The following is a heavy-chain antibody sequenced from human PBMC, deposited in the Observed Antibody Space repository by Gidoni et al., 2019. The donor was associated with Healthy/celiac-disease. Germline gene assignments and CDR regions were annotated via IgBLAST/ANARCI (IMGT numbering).Heavy chain of an antibody. CDR1: GFTVSSYG. D-gene: IGHD3-9*01. V-gene: IGHV3-23*01. J-gene: IGHJ4*02. CDR2: ISGSGGST. CDR3: AKDQTEYSLTGYLLL. Sequence: EVQLLESGGGLVQPGGSLRLSCAASGFTVSSYGMSWVRQAPGKGLEWVSAISGSGGSTYYADSVKGRFTISRDNSKNTLYLQMNSLRAEDTAVYYCAKDQTEYSLTGYLLLWGQGTLVTVSS.